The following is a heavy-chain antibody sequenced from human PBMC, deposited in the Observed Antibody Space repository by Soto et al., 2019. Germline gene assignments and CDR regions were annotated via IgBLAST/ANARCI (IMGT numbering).Heavy chain of an antibody. CDR2: ISAYNGNT. J-gene: IGHJ4*02. CDR1: GYTFTSYG. V-gene: IGHV1-18*01. D-gene: IGHD2-21*02. CDR3: ARDPSYCGGDCYFSPLSY. Sequence: QVQLVQSGAEVKKPGASVKVSCKASGYTFTSYGISWVRQAPGQGLEWMGWISAYNGNTNYAQQLQGRVTMTTDTSTSTAYMELRSLRSDDTAVYYCARDPSYCGGDCYFSPLSYWGQGTLVTVSS.